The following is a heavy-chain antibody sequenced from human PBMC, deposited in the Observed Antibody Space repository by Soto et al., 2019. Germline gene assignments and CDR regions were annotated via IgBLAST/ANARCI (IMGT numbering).Heavy chain of an antibody. J-gene: IGHJ4*02. CDR1: GFNFRGYW. CDR3: VRDVGFDYAN. Sequence: GESLKISCVGSGFNFRGYWMSWVRQAPGKGLEWVATMNEDGSEIYYVGSVKGRFAISRDNDENSLHLQMNFVSAEDAGVYFRVRDVGFDYANWGQGTLVTVSS. CDR2: MNEDGSEI. D-gene: IGHD2-2*01. V-gene: IGHV3-7*01.